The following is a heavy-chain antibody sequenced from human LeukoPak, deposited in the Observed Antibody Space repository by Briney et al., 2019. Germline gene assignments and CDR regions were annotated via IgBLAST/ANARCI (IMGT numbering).Heavy chain of an antibody. D-gene: IGHD4-17*01. CDR3: ARDYGDYWFDP. J-gene: IGHJ5*02. CDR2: ISSSSSYI. CDR1: GFTFSSYS. V-gene: IGHV3-21*01. Sequence: GGSLRLSCAASGFTFSSYSMNGVRQAPGKGLEWVSSISSSSSYIYYADSVKGRFTISRDNAKNSLYLQMNSLRAEDTAVYYCARDYGDYWFDPWGQGTLVTVSS.